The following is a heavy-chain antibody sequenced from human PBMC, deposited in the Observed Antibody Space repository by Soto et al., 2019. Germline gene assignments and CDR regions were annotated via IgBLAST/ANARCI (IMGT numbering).Heavy chain of an antibody. J-gene: IGHJ4*02. Sequence: PGGSLRLSCAASGFTFSNYAMSWVRQAPGKGLEWVANIKQDGSEKYYVDSVKGRFTISRDNAKNSLYLQMNSLRAEDTAVYYCALASTGRGGEDYWGQGTLVTVSS. CDR2: IKQDGSEK. V-gene: IGHV3-7*02. CDR3: ALASTGRGGEDY. D-gene: IGHD6-13*01. CDR1: GFTFSNYA.